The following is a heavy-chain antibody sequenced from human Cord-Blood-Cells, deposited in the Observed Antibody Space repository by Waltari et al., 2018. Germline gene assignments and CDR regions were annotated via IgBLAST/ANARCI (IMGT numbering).Heavy chain of an antibody. CDR1: GYTFTSYD. CDR3: ARGQNGDYSSDAFDI. V-gene: IGHV1-8*03. CDR2: RNPNSGNT. J-gene: IGHJ3*02. Sequence: QVQLVQSGAEVKKPGASVKVSCKASGYTFTSYDINWVRQATGQGLEGMGWRNPNSGNTGYAQKFQGRVTITRNTSISTAYMELSSLRSEDTAVYYCARGQNGDYSSDAFDIWGQGTMVTVSS. D-gene: IGHD4-17*01.